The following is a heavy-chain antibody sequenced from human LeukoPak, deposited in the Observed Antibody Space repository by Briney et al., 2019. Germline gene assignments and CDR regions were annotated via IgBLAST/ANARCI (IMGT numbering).Heavy chain of an antibody. J-gene: IGHJ4*02. V-gene: IGHV3-30-3*01. CDR2: ISYDGSNK. CDR1: GFTFSSYA. D-gene: IGHD6-13*01. Sequence: PGGSLRLSCAASGFTFSSYAMHWVRQAPGKGLEWVAVISYDGSNKYYADSVKGRFTISRDNSKNTLYLQMNSLRAEDTAVYYCAKDWGRIAAAGTDYWGQGTLVTVSS. CDR3: AKDWGRIAAAGTDY.